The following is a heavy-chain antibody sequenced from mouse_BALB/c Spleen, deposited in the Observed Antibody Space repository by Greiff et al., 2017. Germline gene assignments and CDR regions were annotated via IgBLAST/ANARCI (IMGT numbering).Heavy chain of an antibody. Sequence: QVQLKESGAELARPGASVKLSCKASGYTFTSYWMQWVKQRPGQGLEWIGAIYPGDGDTRYTQKFKGKATLTADKSSSTAYMQLSSLASEDSAVYYCARGDYGSSFAYWGQGTLVTVSA. V-gene: IGHV1-87*01. CDR3: ARGDYGSSFAY. J-gene: IGHJ3*01. D-gene: IGHD1-1*01. CDR2: IYPGDGDT. CDR1: GYTFTSYW.